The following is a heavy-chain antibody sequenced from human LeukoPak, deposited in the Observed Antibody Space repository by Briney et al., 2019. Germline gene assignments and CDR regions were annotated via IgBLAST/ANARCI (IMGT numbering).Heavy chain of an antibody. CDR3: ALQTNFDY. CDR1: GFTFSSYA. J-gene: IGHJ4*02. CDR2: ISASGGSS. Sequence: GGSLRLSCAASGFTFSSYAMSWVRQVPGKGLEWVSAISASGGSSYYADSVKGRFTISRDNSKSTLYLQMNSLRAEDTAVYYCALQTNFDYWGQGTLVTVSS. V-gene: IGHV3-23*01.